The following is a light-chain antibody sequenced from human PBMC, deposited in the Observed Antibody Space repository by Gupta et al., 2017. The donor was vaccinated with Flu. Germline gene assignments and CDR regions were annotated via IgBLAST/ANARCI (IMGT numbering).Light chain of an antibody. CDR3: QQEDSSPAT. J-gene: IGKJ1*01. V-gene: IGKV1-8*01. CDR2: AAS. Sequence: AIRMTQSPSSFSASTGDRVTITCRASQGISSYLAWYQQKPGKAPKLLIYAASTLQRGVPSRFSGSGSGTDFTLTISCLQSEDFATYYCQQEDSSPATFGQGTKVEIK. CDR1: QGISSY.